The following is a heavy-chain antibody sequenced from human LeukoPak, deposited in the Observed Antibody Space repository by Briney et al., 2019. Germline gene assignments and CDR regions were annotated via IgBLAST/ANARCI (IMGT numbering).Heavy chain of an antibody. V-gene: IGHV4-34*01. Sequence: PSETLSLTCAVYGGSFSGYYWSWIRQPPGKGLEWIGEINHSGSTNYNPSLKSRVTISVDTSKNQFSLKLSSVTAADTAVYYCARGHWGRYYYGSGSSYWGQGTLVTVSS. J-gene: IGHJ4*02. CDR3: ARGHWGRYYYGSGSSY. CDR1: GGSFSGYY. D-gene: IGHD3-10*01. CDR2: INHSGST.